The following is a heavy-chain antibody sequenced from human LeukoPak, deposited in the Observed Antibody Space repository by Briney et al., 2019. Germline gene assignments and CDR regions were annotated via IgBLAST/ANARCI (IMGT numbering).Heavy chain of an antibody. CDR1: GGSISSYY. CDR2: IYYSGST. CDR3: ARGLGSGSGPRRYYYYGMDV. J-gene: IGHJ6*02. D-gene: IGHD3-10*01. Sequence: SETLSLTCTVSGGSISSYYWSWIRQPPGKGLEWIGYIYYSGSTNYNPSLKSRVTISVDTSKNQFSLKLSSVTAADTAVYYCARGLGSGSGPRRYYYYGMDVWGQGTTVTVSS. V-gene: IGHV4-59*12.